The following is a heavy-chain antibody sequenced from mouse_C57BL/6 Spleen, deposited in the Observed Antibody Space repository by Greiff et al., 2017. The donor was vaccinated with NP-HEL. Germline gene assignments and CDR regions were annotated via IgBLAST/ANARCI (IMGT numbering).Heavy chain of an antibody. J-gene: IGHJ2*01. CDR1: GYAFSSYW. CDR2: IYPGDGDT. Sequence: QVQLKESGAELVKPGASVKISCKASGYAFSSYWMNWVKQRPGKGLEWIGQIYPGDGDTNYNGKFKGKATLTADKSSSTAYMQLSSLTSEDSAVYFCARGNRNYYFDYWGQGTTLTVSS. V-gene: IGHV1-80*01. CDR3: ARGNRNYYFDY.